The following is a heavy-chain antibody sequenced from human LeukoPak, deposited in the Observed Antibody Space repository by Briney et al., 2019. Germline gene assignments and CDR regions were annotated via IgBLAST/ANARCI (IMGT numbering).Heavy chain of an antibody. CDR3: VRDHAFSFDY. CDR2: IGGSGDAL. Sequence: GGSLRLSCAASGFTFSDYSMNWVRQAPGKGLEWVAYIGGSGDALYYADSVKGRFTISRDNAKTSLYLQMNSLRDGDTAVFYCVRDHAFSFDYWGQGTLVSVSS. CDR1: GFTFSDYS. V-gene: IGHV3-48*02. D-gene: IGHD2-2*01. J-gene: IGHJ4*02.